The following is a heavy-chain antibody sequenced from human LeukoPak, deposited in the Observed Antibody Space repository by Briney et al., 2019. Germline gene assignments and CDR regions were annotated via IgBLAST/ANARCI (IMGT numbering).Heavy chain of an antibody. J-gene: IGHJ3*02. CDR2: ISGSGGST. CDR3: ARPVVAATTPDTFDI. V-gene: IGHV3-23*01. D-gene: IGHD2-15*01. Sequence: HAGGSLRLSCTASGFTFGDYAMSWVRQAPGKGLEWVSAISGSGGSTYYADSVKGRFTISRDNSKNTLYLQMNSLRAEDTAVYYCARPVVAATTPDTFDIWGQGTMVTVSS. CDR1: GFTFGDYA.